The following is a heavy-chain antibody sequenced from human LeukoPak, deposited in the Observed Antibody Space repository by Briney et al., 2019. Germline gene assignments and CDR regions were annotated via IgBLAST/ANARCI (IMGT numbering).Heavy chain of an antibody. J-gene: IGHJ6*02. V-gene: IGHV3-23*01. CDR1: GFTFTRNA. CDR2: IDGSGGTT. Sequence: GGSLRLSCAASGFTFTRNAMAWVRQAPGKGLERVSAIDGSGGTTFYADSVKGRVTISRVQSTNTVYLQMNSLRADDTAVYYCANDEYSSPRPVRYYYYYYGMDVWGQGTTVTVSS. D-gene: IGHD6-6*01. CDR3: ANDEYSSPRPVRYYYYYYGMDV.